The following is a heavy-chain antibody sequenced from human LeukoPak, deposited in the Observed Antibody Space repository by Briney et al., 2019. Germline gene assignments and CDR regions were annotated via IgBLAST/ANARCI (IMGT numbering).Heavy chain of an antibody. CDR3: APQPPYYDILGSQH. CDR2: INPNSGGT. CDR1: GYTCTGYY. Sequence: ASVKVSCKASGYTCTGYYMHWVRQAPGQGLEWMGWINPNSGGTNYAQKFQGRVTMTRDTSISTAYMELSRLRSDDTAVYYCAPQPPYYDILGSQHWGQGTLVTVSS. D-gene: IGHD3-9*01. V-gene: IGHV1-2*02. J-gene: IGHJ1*01.